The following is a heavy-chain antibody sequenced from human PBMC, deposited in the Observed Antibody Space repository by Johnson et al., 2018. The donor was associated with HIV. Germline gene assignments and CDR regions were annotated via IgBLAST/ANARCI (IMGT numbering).Heavy chain of an antibody. CDR1: GFTFTYYA. J-gene: IGHJ3*02. CDR2: ISGSGGST. CDR3: AKAVTGEGAFDI. Sequence: VQLVESGGGLVQPGGSLRLSCAASGFTFTYYAMSWVRQAPGKGLEWVSAISGSGGSTYYADSVKGRFTISRDNSKNTLYLQMNSLRAEDTAVYYCAKAVTGEGAFDIWGQGTMVTVSS. V-gene: IGHV3-23*04. D-gene: IGHD7-27*01.